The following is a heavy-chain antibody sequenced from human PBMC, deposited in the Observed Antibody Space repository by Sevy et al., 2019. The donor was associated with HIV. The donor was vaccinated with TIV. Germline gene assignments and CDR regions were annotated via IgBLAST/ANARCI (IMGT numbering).Heavy chain of an antibody. D-gene: IGHD6-13*01. J-gene: IGHJ4*01. CDR3: ARDGGYSIKWYPLY. Sequence: GGSLRLSCAASGFAFSSHAMHWVRQAPGKGLEWVAVISYEGTGTFYAASVEGRFTISRDNSKNLLSLQINSLRPEDTAVYYCARDGGYSIKWYPLYWGQGTLVTVSS. CDR2: ISYEGTGT. V-gene: IGHV3-30-3*01. CDR1: GFAFSSHA.